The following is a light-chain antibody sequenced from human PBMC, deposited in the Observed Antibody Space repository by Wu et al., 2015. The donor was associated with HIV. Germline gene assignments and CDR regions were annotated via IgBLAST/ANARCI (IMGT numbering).Light chain of an antibody. CDR3: QQYNSYSRT. CDR2: KAS. Sequence: DIQMTQSPSTLSASVGDRVTITCRASQNIYTWLAWYQQKPGKAPKLLIYKASTLESEVPSRFSGSDLGQNSLSTISSLQPDDFATYYCQQYNSYSRTFGPRDRRWKSN. CDR1: QNIYTW. J-gene: IGKJ1*01. V-gene: IGKV1-5*03.